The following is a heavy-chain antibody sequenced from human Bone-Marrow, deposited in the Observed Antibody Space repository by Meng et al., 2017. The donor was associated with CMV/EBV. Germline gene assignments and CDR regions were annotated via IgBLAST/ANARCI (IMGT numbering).Heavy chain of an antibody. V-gene: IGHV1-46*01. Sequence: ASVKVSCKASGYSFTSNYMHWVRQAPGQGLEWMGIINPSGGSTRYPQKFQGRVTMTSDTSTSTVYMELSSLRSEDTAVYYCARDFLLAARLYNYYYYGMDVWGQGTTVTVSS. CDR1: GYSFTSNY. CDR2: INPSGGST. CDR3: ARDFLLAARLYNYYYYGMDV. D-gene: IGHD6-6*01. J-gene: IGHJ6*02.